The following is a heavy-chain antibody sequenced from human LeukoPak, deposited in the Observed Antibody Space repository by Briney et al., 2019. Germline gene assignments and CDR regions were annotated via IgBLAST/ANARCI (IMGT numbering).Heavy chain of an antibody. Sequence: GGSLRLSCAASRFTVSSNYMSWVRQAPGKGLEWVSVIYSGGSTYYADSVKGRFTISRDNSKNTLYLQMNSLRAEDTAVYYCARVRGVVAWDLWGRGTLVTVSS. CDR2: IYSGGST. V-gene: IGHV3-53*01. D-gene: IGHD3-10*01. CDR3: ARVRGVVAWDL. J-gene: IGHJ2*01. CDR1: RFTVSSNY.